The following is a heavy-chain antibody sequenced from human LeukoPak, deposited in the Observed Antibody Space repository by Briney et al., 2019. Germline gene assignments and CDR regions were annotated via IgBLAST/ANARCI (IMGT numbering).Heavy chain of an antibody. D-gene: IGHD3-3*01. CDR2: INWNGGST. V-gene: IGHV3-20*04. CDR3: ARDRSSIGEGIFGVVITLSEYYYYYMDV. Sequence: GGSLRLSCAASGFTFDDYGMSWVRQAPGKGLEWVSGINWNGGSTGYADSVKGRFTISRDNAKNSLYLQMNSLRAEDTALYYCARDRSSIGEGIFGVVITLSEYYYYYMDVWGKGTTVTVSS. CDR1: GFTFDDYG. J-gene: IGHJ6*03.